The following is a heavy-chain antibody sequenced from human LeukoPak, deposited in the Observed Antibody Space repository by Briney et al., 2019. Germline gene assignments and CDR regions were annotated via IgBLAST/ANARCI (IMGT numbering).Heavy chain of an antibody. CDR1: GGTISSYY. CDR3: ARGQSHYYDSSGSPDYFDY. Sequence: SETLSLTCTGSGGTISSYYWSWVRQPPGKGLEGVGYMNDSGSTNYNPSLKSRVTISVDTSKTQFSLKLSSVTAADTAVYYCARGQSHYYDSSGSPDYFDYWGQGTLVPVSS. J-gene: IGHJ4*02. CDR2: MNDSGST. V-gene: IGHV4-59*01. D-gene: IGHD3-22*01.